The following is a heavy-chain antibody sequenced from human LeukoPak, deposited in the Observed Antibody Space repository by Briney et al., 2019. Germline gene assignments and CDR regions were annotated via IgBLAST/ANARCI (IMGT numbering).Heavy chain of an antibody. Sequence: SEALSLTCTVSGGSISNYYWSWIRQPAGKGLEWIGRIYTSGSTNYNPSLKSRVTMSVDTSQNQLSLKLSSVTAADMALYYCAQISASTSAWYFDLWGRGTLATVSS. CDR3: AQISASTSAWYFDL. D-gene: IGHD2-2*01. CDR1: GGSISNYY. CDR2: IYTSGST. J-gene: IGHJ2*01. V-gene: IGHV4-4*07.